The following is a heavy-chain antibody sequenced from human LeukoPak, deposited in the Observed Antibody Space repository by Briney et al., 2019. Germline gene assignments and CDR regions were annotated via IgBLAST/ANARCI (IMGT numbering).Heavy chain of an antibody. CDR2: IKQDGSEK. CDR1: GFTVSSNY. Sequence: PGGSPRLSCAASGFTVSSNYMSWVRQAPGKGLEWVANIKQDGSEKYYVDSVKGRFTISRDNAKNSLYLQMNSLRAEDTAVYYCARGGGYYYFDYWGQGTLVTVSS. V-gene: IGHV3-7*01. D-gene: IGHD3-22*01. J-gene: IGHJ4*02. CDR3: ARGGGYYYFDY.